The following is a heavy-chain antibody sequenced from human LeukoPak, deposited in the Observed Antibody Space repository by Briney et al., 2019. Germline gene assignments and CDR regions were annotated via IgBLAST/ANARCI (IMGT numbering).Heavy chain of an antibody. J-gene: IGHJ6*02. Sequence: GRSLRLSCAASGFTFSGYGMSWVRQAPGKGLEWVSGISGSGGNTYYGDSVKGRFTISRDNSKNTLHLQMNSLRAEDTAVYYCAKDRGDYYYYAMDVWGQGTTVTVSS. CDR1: GFTFSGYG. CDR2: ISGSGGNT. CDR3: AKDRGDYYYYAMDV. V-gene: IGHV3-23*01. D-gene: IGHD1-26*01.